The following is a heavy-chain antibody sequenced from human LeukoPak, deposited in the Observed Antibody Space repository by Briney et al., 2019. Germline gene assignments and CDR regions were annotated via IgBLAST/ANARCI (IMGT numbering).Heavy chain of an antibody. V-gene: IGHV1-69*05. CDR1: GGTFSSYA. CDR3: ARGTWIFGVHIPDLDYYYMDV. Sequence: GASVKVSCKASGGTFSSYAISWARQAPGQGLEWMGGIIPIFGTANYAQKFQGRVTITTDESTSTAYMELSSLRSEDTAVYYCARGTWIFGVHIPDLDYYYMDVWGKGTTVTVSS. D-gene: IGHD3-3*01. J-gene: IGHJ6*03. CDR2: IIPIFGTA.